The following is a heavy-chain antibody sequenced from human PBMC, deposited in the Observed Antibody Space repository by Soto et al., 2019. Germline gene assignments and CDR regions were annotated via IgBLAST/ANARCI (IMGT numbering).Heavy chain of an antibody. J-gene: IGHJ6*02. Sequence: QITLKESGPTLVKPTQTLTLTCTFSGFSLNTGGAGVAWIRQTPAKSLEWLALIYWDDAKRYSPSLRSRLTVTNATSKNQVALAVINVDPADTASYHYAHVSNGDRDRLIYGMDVWGPGATVTVSS. CDR1: GFSLNTGGAG. CDR2: IYWDDAK. D-gene: IGHD3-9*01. V-gene: IGHV2-5*02. CDR3: AHVSNGDRDRLIYGMDV.